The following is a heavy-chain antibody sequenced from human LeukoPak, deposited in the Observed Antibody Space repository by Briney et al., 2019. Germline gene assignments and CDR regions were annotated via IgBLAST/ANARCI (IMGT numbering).Heavy chain of an antibody. J-gene: IGHJ6*03. CDR3: ARGVGYCSGGSCYSDYYYYYMDV. CDR1: GGTFSSYA. CDR2: IIPIFGTA. D-gene: IGHD2-15*01. Sequence: SVKVSCKASGGTFSSYAISWVRQAPGQGLEWMGGIIPIFGTANYAQKFQGRVTITADKSTSTAYMELSSLRSEDTAVYYCARGVGYCSGGSCYSDYYYYYMDVWGKGTTVTVSS. V-gene: IGHV1-69*06.